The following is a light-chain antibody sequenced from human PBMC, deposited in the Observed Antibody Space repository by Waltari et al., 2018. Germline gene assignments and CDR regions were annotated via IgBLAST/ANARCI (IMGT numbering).Light chain of an antibody. CDR1: NLGSTS. V-gene: IGLV3-21*04. CDR3: QVWDSSSDHVV. J-gene: IGLJ2*01. Sequence: SYVLTQPPSVSVAPGKTARITCGGNNLGSTSVHWYQQKPGQAPVLVIYYDSDRPSGIPERFSGSNSGNTATLTISRVEAGDEADYYCQVWDSSSDHVVFGGGTKLTVL. CDR2: YDS.